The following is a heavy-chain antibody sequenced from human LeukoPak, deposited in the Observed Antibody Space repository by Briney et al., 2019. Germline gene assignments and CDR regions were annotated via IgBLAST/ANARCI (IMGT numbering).Heavy chain of an antibody. CDR2: TYYTSKWNS. CDR3: ARDPDSSYEWGPFDP. V-gene: IGHV6-1*01. J-gene: IGHJ5*02. Sequence: SQTLSLTCAISGDSVSSNSASWNRIRQSPSRGLEWLGRTYYTSKWNSDYAESVKSRITINPDTSKNQFSLHLNSVTPEDTAVYYCARDPDSSYEWGPFDPWGQGILVTVSS. D-gene: IGHD1-26*01. CDR1: GDSVSSNSAS.